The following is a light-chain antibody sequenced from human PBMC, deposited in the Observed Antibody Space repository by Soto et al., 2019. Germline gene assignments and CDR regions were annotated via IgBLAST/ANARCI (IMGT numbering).Light chain of an antibody. CDR1: QSISSY. J-gene: IGKJ1*01. CDR3: QQERGYPRT. CDR2: AAS. Sequence: DIQMTQSPSSLSASAGDRVTITCRASQSISSYLNWYQQKPGKAPKLLIYAASSLQSGVPSRFSGSGSGTDFTLTISSLQPEDFATYYCQQERGYPRTFGQGTKVDIK. V-gene: IGKV1-39*01.